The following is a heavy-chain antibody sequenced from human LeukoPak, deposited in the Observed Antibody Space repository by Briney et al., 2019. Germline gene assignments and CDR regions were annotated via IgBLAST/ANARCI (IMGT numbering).Heavy chain of an antibody. Sequence: SETLSLTCTVSGGSISSYYWSWIRQLAGKGLEWIGRVYTSGSTNYNPSLKSRVTMSVDTSKNQFSLKLSSVTAADTAVYYCARRRRYYRSPYYYYYYGMDVWGQGTTVTVSS. CDR1: GGSISSYY. D-gene: IGHD3-10*01. V-gene: IGHV4-4*07. CDR2: VYTSGST. J-gene: IGHJ6*02. CDR3: ARRRRYYRSPYYYYYYGMDV.